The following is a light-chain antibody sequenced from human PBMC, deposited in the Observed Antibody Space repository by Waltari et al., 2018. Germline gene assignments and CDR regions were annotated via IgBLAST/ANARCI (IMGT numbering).Light chain of an antibody. CDR1: SNDIGANYY. CDR2: DVR. V-gene: IGLV2-14*03. J-gene: IGLJ3*02. Sequence: QSALTQPASFSGSPGPSVPLSCPGSSNDIGANYYACWYQQHPGRAPKLLIYDVRRRSSGVPDRFSGSKAGNTASLTISGLQTDDEADYHCTAYRSGGTLVFGGGTKLSVL. CDR3: TAYRSGGTLV.